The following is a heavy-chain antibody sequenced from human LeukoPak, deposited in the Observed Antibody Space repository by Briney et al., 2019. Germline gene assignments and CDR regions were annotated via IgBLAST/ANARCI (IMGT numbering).Heavy chain of an antibody. J-gene: IGHJ4*02. CDR3: ARTLTYYYDSSGLDY. V-gene: IGHV3-7*01. CDR2: IKQDGSEK. Sequence: PGGSLRLSCAASGFTFSSYGMSWVRQAPGKGLGWVANIKQDGSEKYYVDSVRGRFTISRDNAKNSLYLQMNSLRAEDTAVYYCARTLTYYYDSSGLDYWGQGTLVTVSS. CDR1: GFTFSSYG. D-gene: IGHD3-22*01.